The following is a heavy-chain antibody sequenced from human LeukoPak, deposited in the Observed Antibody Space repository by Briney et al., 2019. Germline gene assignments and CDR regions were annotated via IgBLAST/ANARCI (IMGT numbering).Heavy chain of an antibody. Sequence: GGSLRLSCAASGFTVSSNYMSWVRQAPGKGLEWVSAISGSGGSTYYADSVKGRFTISRDNSKNTLYLQMNSLRAEDTAVYYCAKHSTGVECWGRGTLVTVSS. CDR3: AKHSTGVEC. CDR2: ISGSGGST. J-gene: IGHJ2*01. D-gene: IGHD3-10*01. CDR1: GFTVSSNY. V-gene: IGHV3-23*01.